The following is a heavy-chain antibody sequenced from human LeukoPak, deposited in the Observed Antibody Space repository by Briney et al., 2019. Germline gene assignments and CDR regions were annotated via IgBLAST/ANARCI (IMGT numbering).Heavy chain of an antibody. CDR2: INPNSGGT. J-gene: IGHJ4*02. V-gene: IGHV1-2*06. CDR3: ARGTDSSGRFNY. CDR1: GYTFTGYY. Sequence: GSSVKVSCKASGYTFTGYYMHWVRQAPGQGLEWMGLINPNSGGTNYAQKFQGRVTMTRDTSISPAYMELSRLRSDDTAVYYCARGTDSSGRFNYRGQGTLVTVSS. D-gene: IGHD6-19*01.